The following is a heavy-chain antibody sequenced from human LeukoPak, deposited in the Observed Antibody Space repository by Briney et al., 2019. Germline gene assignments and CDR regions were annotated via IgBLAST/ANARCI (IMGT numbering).Heavy chain of an antibody. Sequence: SGGSLRLSCAASGFTFSSYAMHWVRQAPGKGLEWVAVISYDGSNKYYADSVKGRFTISRDNSKNTLYLQMNSLRAEDTAVYYCARDRGSYYFDYWGQGTLVTVSS. CDR3: ARDRGSYYFDY. CDR1: GFTFSSYA. J-gene: IGHJ4*02. CDR2: ISYDGSNK. V-gene: IGHV3-30*04. D-gene: IGHD1-26*01.